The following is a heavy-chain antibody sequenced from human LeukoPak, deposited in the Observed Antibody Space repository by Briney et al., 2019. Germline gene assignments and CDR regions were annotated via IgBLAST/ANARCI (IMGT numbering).Heavy chain of an antibody. V-gene: IGHV3-23*01. D-gene: IGHD4-17*01. Sequence: PGGSLRLSCAVSGFTFTTYAMSWVRQAPGKGLEWVSTISSGGSTYYADSVKGRFTISRDTSKNTLYLQMNSLRVEDTAVYYCAKNLYGDYVGFGYWGQGTLVTVSS. CDR2: ISSGGST. J-gene: IGHJ4*02. CDR3: AKNLYGDYVGFGY. CDR1: GFTFTTYA.